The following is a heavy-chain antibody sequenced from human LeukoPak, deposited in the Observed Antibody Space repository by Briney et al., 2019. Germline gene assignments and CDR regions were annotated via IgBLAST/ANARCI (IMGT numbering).Heavy chain of an antibody. Sequence: SETLSLTCAVSGYSISSGYYWGWIRQPPGKGLEWIGSIYHSGSTYYNPSLKSRVTISVDTSKNQFSLKLSSVTAADTAVYYCSSSDYVYYFDYWGQGTLVTVSS. D-gene: IGHD4/OR15-4a*01. J-gene: IGHJ4*02. CDR3: SSSDYVYYFDY. CDR2: IYHSGST. V-gene: IGHV4-38-2*01. CDR1: GYSISSGYY.